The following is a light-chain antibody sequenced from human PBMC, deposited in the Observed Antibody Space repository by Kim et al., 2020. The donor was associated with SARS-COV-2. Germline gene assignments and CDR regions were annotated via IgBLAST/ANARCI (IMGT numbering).Light chain of an antibody. Sequence: VSPGKSATLSCRASRTVTSNLAWYQQKPGQAPRLLIFGASTRATGVPARFTGSGSGTEFTLTISSLQSEDFAVYYCQQYKNWPLTFGGGTRVEI. V-gene: IGKV3D-15*01. J-gene: IGKJ4*01. CDR3: QQYKNWPLT. CDR1: RTVTSN. CDR2: GAS.